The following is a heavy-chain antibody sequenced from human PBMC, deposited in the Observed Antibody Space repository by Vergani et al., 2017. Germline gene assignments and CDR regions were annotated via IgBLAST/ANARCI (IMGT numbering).Heavy chain of an antibody. V-gene: IGHV1-46*01. CDR3: ARVYSSGWWGIYYYMDV. CDR2: INPSGGST. CDR1: GYPFTSYY. J-gene: IGHJ6*03. Sequence: QVQLVQSGAEVKKPGASVKVSCKASGYPFTSYYMHWVRQAPGQGLEWMGIINPSGGSTSYAQKFQGRVTMTRDTSTSTVYMELSSLRSEDTAVYYCARVYSSGWWGIYYYMDVWGKGTTVTVSS. D-gene: IGHD6-19*01.